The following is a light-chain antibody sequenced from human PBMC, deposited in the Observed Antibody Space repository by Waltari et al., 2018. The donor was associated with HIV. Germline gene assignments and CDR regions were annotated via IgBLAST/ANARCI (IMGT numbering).Light chain of an antibody. CDR1: RSNIGSNP. CDR3: AAWDDSLNGWV. J-gene: IGLJ3*02. Sequence: QSVLTQPPSASGTPGQRVTISCSGSRSNIGSNPVSWYQQLPGTAPKLLIYSNNQRPSGVPDRFSGSKSGTSASLAISGLQSEDEADYYCAAWDDSLNGWVFGGGTKLTVV. V-gene: IGLV1-44*01. CDR2: SNN.